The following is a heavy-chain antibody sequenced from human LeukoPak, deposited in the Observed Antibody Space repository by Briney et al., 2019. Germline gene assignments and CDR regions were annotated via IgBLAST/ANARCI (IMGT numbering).Heavy chain of an antibody. J-gene: IGHJ4*02. V-gene: IGHV1-46*01. CDR3: ARDACSGGSCYSFDY. CDR1: GYTFTSYY. CDR2: INPSGGST. D-gene: IGHD2-15*01. Sequence: GASVKVSCKAPGYTFTSYYMHWVRQAPGQGLEWMGIINPSGGSTSYAQKFQGRVTMTRDTSTSTVYMELSSLRSEDTAVYYCARDACSGGSCYSFDYWGQGTLVTVSS.